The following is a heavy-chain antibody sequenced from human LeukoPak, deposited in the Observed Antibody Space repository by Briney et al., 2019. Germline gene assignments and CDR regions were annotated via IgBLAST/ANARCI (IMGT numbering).Heavy chain of an antibody. J-gene: IGHJ6*04. CDR2: IRYNGNDN. CDR1: GFTFSSYG. CDR3: AELGITMIGGV. V-gene: IGHV3-30*02. Sequence: GGSLRLSCAASGFTFSSYGMHWVRQAPGKGLEWVAFIRYNGNDNYYTDSVKGRFTISRDNAKNSLYLQMNSLRAEDTAVYYCAELGITMIGGVWGKGTTVTISS. D-gene: IGHD3-10*02.